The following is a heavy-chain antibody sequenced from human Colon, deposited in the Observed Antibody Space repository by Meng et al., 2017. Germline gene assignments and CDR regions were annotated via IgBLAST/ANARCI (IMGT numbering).Heavy chain of an antibody. D-gene: IGHD5-24*01. V-gene: IGHV4-28*01. CDR3: ARKRDGYNPFDD. CDR2: IYYSGST. J-gene: IGHJ4*02. CDR1: CYSISSSNW. Sequence: VGLPDVGPGLVQPSDTLSLTCSVSCYSISSSNWWVWIRQPPGKGLEWIGYIYYSGSTDYNPSLKSRVTMSVDTSKNQFSLKLSSVTAVDTAVYYCARKRDGYNPFDDWGQGTLVTVSS.